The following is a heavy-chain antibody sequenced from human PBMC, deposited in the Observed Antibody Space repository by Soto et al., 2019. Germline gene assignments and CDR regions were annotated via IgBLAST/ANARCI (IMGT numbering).Heavy chain of an antibody. CDR2: IIPILGIA. V-gene: IGHV1-69*08. D-gene: IGHD1-1*01. J-gene: IGHJ4*02. CDR3: ARDTAERSHEKYFDD. CDR1: GGTFSSYT. Sequence: QVQLVQSGAEVKKPGSSVKVSCKASGGTFSSYTISWVRQAPGQGLEWMGRIIPILGIANYAQKFQGRVTITADKSTSTAYMELRSVRSKDTAVYYCARDTAERSHEKYFDDLGPGTLVTGS.